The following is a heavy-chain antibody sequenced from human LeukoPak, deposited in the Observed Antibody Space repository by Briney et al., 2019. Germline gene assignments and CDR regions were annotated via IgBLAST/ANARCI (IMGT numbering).Heavy chain of an antibody. CDR1: GFTFSHYT. Sequence: GGSLRLSCAASGFTFSHYTMTWVRQAPGKGLEWVSSISGRSTYIYYADSLRGRFSISRDNAKNSLYLQMNSLRAEDTAVYYCARYFDWFCDYWGQGTLVTVSS. V-gene: IGHV3-21*01. CDR2: ISGRSTYI. CDR3: ARYFDWFCDY. J-gene: IGHJ4*02. D-gene: IGHD3-9*01.